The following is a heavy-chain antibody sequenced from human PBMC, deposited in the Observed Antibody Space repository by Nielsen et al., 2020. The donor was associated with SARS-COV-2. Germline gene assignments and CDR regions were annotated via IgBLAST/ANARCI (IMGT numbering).Heavy chain of an antibody. J-gene: IGHJ4*02. CDR1: GFTFDDYA. D-gene: IGHD5-24*01. CDR2: IRWNSGSI. CDR3: AKDIWDGYNYRGFDY. Sequence: SLKISCAASGFTFDDYAMHWVRQAPGKGLEWVSGIRWNSGSIGYADSVKGRFTISRDNAKNSLYLQMNSLRAEDTALYYCAKDIWDGYNYRGFDYWGRGTLVTVSS. V-gene: IGHV3-9*01.